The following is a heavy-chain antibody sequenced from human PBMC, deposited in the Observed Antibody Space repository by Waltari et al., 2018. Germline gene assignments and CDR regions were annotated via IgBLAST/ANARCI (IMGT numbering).Heavy chain of an antibody. D-gene: IGHD6-19*01. V-gene: IGHV3-30-3*01. CDR1: GFTFSSYA. CDR2: ISYDGSNK. J-gene: IGHJ6*02. Sequence: QVQLVESGGGVVQPGRSLRLSCAASGFTFSSYAMHWVRQAPGKGLEWVAVISYDGSNKYYADSLESLFTISRDNSKNTLYLKMNSLRAEDTAVYYCAGGKQWLVIYYYGMDVWGQGTTVTVSS. CDR3: AGGKQWLVIYYYGMDV.